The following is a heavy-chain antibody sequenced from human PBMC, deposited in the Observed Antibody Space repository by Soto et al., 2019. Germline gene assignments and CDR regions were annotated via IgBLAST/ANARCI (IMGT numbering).Heavy chain of an antibody. CDR2: IIPIFGTA. CDR3: ARDALSITMVRGVNPYYYYGMDV. D-gene: IGHD3-10*01. J-gene: IGHJ6*02. CDR1: GGTFSSYA. Sequence: ASLKVSCKASGGTFSSYAISWVRQAPGQGLEWMGGIIPIFGTANYAQKFQGRVTITADESTSTAYMELSSLRSEDTAVYYCARDALSITMVRGVNPYYYYGMDVWGQGTTVTVS. V-gene: IGHV1-69*13.